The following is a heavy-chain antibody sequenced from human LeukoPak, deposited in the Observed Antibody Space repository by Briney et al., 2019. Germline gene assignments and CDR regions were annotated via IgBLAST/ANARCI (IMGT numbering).Heavy chain of an antibody. V-gene: IGHV3-30*02. CDR3: AKEYYGSGSYSYYYYMDV. D-gene: IGHD3-10*01. CDR1: GFTFSSYG. CDR2: IRYDGSNK. Sequence: PGGSLRLSCAASGFTFSSYGMHWVRQAPGKGLEWVAFIRYDGSNKYYADSVKGRFTISRDNSKNTLYLQMNSLRAEDTAVYYCAKEYYGSGSYSYYYYMDVWGKGTTVTVSS. J-gene: IGHJ6*03.